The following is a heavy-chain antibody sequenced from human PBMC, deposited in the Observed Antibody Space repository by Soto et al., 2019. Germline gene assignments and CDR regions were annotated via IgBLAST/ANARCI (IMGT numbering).Heavy chain of an antibody. Sequence: ASVKVSCKASGYTFTGYYMHWVRQAPGQGLEWMGIINPSGGSTSYAQKFQGRVTMTRDTSTSTVYMELSSLRSEDTAVYYCARGEIVLMVYAILGDYYYGMDVWGQGTTVTVSS. CDR3: ARGEIVLMVYAILGDYYYGMDV. D-gene: IGHD2-8*01. V-gene: IGHV1-46*01. CDR1: GYTFTGYY. J-gene: IGHJ6*02. CDR2: INPSGGST.